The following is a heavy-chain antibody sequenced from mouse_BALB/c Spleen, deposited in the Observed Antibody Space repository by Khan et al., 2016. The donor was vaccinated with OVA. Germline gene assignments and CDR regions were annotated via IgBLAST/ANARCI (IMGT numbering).Heavy chain of an antibody. CDR3: ARSGTISTVVATDFDS. Sequence: EVQLQESGPGLVKPSQSLSLTCTVTGYSITSDYAWNWIRQFPGNKLEWMGYIKYSGSTSYNPSLKSRISITRNTSQNQFFLQLSSVTTEATATYYWARSGTISTVVATDFDSWGQGTTLTVSS. J-gene: IGHJ2*01. CDR1: GYSITSDYA. CDR2: IKYSGST. D-gene: IGHD1-1*01. V-gene: IGHV3-2*02.